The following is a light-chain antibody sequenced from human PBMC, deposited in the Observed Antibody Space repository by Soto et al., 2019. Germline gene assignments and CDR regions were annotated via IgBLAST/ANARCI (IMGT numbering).Light chain of an antibody. CDR3: QHFGTSSWT. V-gene: IGKV1-39*01. CDR1: QSISSY. J-gene: IGKJ1*01. CDR2: AAS. Sequence: DIQMTQSPSSLSASVGDRVTITCRASQSISSYLNWYQQKPGKAPKLLIYAASSLQSGVPSRFSGSGSETDFTLTISRLEPEDLAVYHCQHFGTSSWTFGQGTRVEI.